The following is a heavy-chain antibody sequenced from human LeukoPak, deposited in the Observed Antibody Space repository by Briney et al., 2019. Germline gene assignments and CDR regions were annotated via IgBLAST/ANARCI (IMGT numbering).Heavy chain of an antibody. CDR2: VHNVGST. J-gene: IGHJ4*02. Sequence: SETLSLTCTVSGVSTTNGIYYWAWIRQSPGKGLEWIGSVHNVGSTYYNLSPRSRATMSIDTSKNQFSLRLNSVTAADTAVYYCARHAEYNSGWHFYLDHWGQGILVTVSS. CDR1: GVSTTNGIYY. V-gene: IGHV4-39*01. CDR3: ARHAEYNSGWHFYLDH. D-gene: IGHD6-19*01.